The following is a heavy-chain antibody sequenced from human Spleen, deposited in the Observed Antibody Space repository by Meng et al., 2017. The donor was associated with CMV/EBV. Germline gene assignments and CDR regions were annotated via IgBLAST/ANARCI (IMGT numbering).Heavy chain of an antibody. Sequence: SVKVSCKVSGGTFNSDAVNWVRQVPGQGLEWMGGTIPMVGIANYAQNFQGRVTIIADKFTSTTYMELRSLRSDDTAVYYCAREDTPGHYYGMDVWGQGTTVTVSS. J-gene: IGHJ6*02. V-gene: IGHV1-69*10. D-gene: IGHD2-15*01. CDR2: TIPMVGIA. CDR3: AREDTPGHYYGMDV. CDR1: GGTFNSDA.